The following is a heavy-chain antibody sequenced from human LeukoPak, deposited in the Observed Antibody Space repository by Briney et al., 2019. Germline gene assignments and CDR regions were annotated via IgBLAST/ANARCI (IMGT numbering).Heavy chain of an antibody. CDR2: ISYDGSNK. J-gene: IGHJ4*02. CDR3: ACITMVRGVTNSEG. Sequence: GRSLRLSCVASGFTFSSYGMHWVRQAPGKGLEWVAVISYDGSNKYYADSVKGRFTISGDNSKNTLYLQMNSLRAEDTAVYYCACITMVRGVTNSEGWGQGTLVTVSS. CDR1: GFTFSSYG. V-gene: IGHV3-30*03. D-gene: IGHD3-10*01.